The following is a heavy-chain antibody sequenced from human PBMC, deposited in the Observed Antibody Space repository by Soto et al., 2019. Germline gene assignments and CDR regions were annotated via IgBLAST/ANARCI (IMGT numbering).Heavy chain of an antibody. V-gene: IGHV1-69*01. CDR1: GGTFSSYA. D-gene: IGHD3-3*02. CDR2: IIPIFGTA. Sequence: QVQLVQSGAEVKKPGSSVKVSCKASGGTFSSYAISWVRQAPGQGLEWMGGIIPIFGTATYEQKFQGRVTITADESTSTAYMELSSMRSEDTAVYYCARDPDHTHLAGAERWGQGTLVTVSS. J-gene: IGHJ4*02. CDR3: ARDPDHTHLAGAER.